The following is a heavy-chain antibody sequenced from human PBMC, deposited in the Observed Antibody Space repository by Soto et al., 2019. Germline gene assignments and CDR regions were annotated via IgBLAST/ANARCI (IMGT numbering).Heavy chain of an antibody. Sequence: PTLVNPTQTLTLTCTFSGFSLSTSGMCVSWIRQPPGKALEWLALIDWDDDKYYSTSLKTRLTISKDTSKNQVVLTMTNMDPVDTATYYCARVPQLGYYYYGMDVWGQGTTVTVSS. CDR3: ARVPQLGYYYYGMDV. CDR2: IDWDDDK. D-gene: IGHD1-1*01. CDR1: GFSLSTSGMC. V-gene: IGHV2-70*01. J-gene: IGHJ6*02.